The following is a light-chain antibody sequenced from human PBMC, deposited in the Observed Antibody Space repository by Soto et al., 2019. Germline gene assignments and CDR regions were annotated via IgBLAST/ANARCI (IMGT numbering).Light chain of an antibody. V-gene: IGKV1-33*01. Sequence: DIQMTQSPSSLSASVGDRVTITCQASQDIRNYLNWYQQKPGKATKLLIYDASNLETGVPSRFSGSGSGTDFTFTVSSLQPEDLATYYCQQYDKRQYTFVQGTKLEIK. J-gene: IGKJ2*01. CDR1: QDIRNY. CDR2: DAS. CDR3: QQYDKRQYT.